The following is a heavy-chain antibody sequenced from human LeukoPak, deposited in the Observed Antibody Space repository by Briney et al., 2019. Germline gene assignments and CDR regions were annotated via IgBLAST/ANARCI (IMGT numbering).Heavy chain of an antibody. V-gene: IGHV3-21*01. D-gene: IGHD6-13*01. Sequence: GGSLRLSCAPSGFTFSDYGMKWVRQAPGKALEWVSAISSSTTYIYSVNSVKARSTISTDNAKNSLYLQMNNQRTDDTAVYYCASHHGYTSTWAFDYWGQGTLVTVSS. CDR1: GFTFSDYG. J-gene: IGHJ4*02. CDR2: ISSSTTYI. CDR3: ASHHGYTSTWAFDY.